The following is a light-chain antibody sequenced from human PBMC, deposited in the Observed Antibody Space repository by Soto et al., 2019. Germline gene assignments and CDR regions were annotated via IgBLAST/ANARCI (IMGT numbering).Light chain of an antibody. Sequence: EIVLTQSPATLSLSPGERATLSCRASQSVSSYLAWYQQKPGQAPRLLIYDASNRATGIPARFSGSGSGTDFTLPISSLEPEDFAVYYCQQLSNGPRTFGQGTKVEIK. CDR2: DAS. CDR1: QSVSSY. V-gene: IGKV3-11*01. J-gene: IGKJ1*01. CDR3: QQLSNGPRT.